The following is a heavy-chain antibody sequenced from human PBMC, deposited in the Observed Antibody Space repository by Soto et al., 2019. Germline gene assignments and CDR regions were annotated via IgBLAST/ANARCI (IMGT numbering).Heavy chain of an antibody. Sequence: QMQLVQSGAEVKKTGSSVTVSCKALGNTFTYRYLHWVRQAPGQALEWMGWITPFSGDVHYAQKFQERVTITRDRSINTAYMQMSSLRSEDTAMYFCAGGGAGSGPFTWELHDHWGQGTLVTVSS. D-gene: IGHD1-26*01. V-gene: IGHV1-45*02. J-gene: IGHJ4*02. CDR3: AGGGAGSGPFTWELHDH. CDR2: ITPFSGDV. CDR1: GNTFTYRY.